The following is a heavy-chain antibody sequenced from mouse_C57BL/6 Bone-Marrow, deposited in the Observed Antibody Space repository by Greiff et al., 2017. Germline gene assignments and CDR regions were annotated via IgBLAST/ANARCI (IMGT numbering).Heavy chain of an antibody. D-gene: IGHD1-1*02. J-gene: IGHJ3*01. CDR2: INPYNGGT. CDR3: ARRGGGRDY. V-gene: IGHV1-19*01. CDR1: GYTFTDYY. Sequence: EVQLQQSGPVLVKPGASVKMSCKASGYTFTDYYMNWVKQSHGKSLEWIGVINPYNGGTSYNQKFKGKATLTVDKSSSTAYMERNSLTSEDSAVYYCARRGGGRDYWGQGTLVTVSA.